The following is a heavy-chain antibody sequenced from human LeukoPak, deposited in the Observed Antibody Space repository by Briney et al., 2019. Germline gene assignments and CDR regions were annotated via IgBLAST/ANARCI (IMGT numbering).Heavy chain of an antibody. V-gene: IGHV3-30-3*01. J-gene: IGHJ4*02. D-gene: IGHD3/OR15-3a*01. Sequence: PGGSLRLSCAASGFTFSSYAMHWVRQAPGKGLEWVALMSYDGSDKYYADSVKGRFTISRDNSKNTLHLQMNSLTTEDTAVYYCARSPNWDWLLPFDYWGQGTLVTASS. CDR2: MSYDGSDK. CDR1: GFTFSSYA. CDR3: ARSPNWDWLLPFDY.